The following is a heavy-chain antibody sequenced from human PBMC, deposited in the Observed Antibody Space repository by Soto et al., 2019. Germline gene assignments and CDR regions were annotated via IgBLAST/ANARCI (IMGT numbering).Heavy chain of an antibody. CDR3: AKVLAYCGGDGYSPFEL. D-gene: IGHD2-21*01. CDR1: GVTFVSYA. Sequence: PGGSLRVSWAAFGVTFVSYAMGWVRQTTGKGLEWVSAISGRCGSRYYADLVNGRFTMSRDNSMNPLDLQMNSLSAEDTAVYSCAKVLAYCGGDGYSPFELWGRGTLVTVSS. J-gene: IGHJ2*01. V-gene: IGHV3-23*01. CDR2: ISGRCGSR.